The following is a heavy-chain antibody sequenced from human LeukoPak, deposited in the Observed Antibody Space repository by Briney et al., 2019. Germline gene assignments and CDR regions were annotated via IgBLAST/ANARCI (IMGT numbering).Heavy chain of an antibody. CDR3: ARASRPVLRYFDWLSLYYGMDV. CDR2: INPSGGST. J-gene: IGHJ6*02. V-gene: IGHV1-46*01. CDR1: VYTFTSYY. D-gene: IGHD3-9*01. Sequence: GASVKVSCKASVYTFTSYYMHWVRQAPGQGLEWMGIINPSGGSTSYAQKFQGRVTMTRDTSTSTVYMELSSLRSEDTAVYYCARASRPVLRYFDWLSLYYGMDVWGQGTTVTVSS.